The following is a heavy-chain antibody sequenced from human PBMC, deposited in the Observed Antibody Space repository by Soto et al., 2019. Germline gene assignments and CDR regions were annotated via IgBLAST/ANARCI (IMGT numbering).Heavy chain of an antibody. Sequence: SETLCLTCTVSGGSISSYYWSWIRQPPGKGLEWIGYIYYSGSTNYNPSLKSRVTISVDTSKNQFSLKLSSVTAADTAVYYCARRVAAAGSYFDYWGQGTLVTVSS. V-gene: IGHV4-59*01. CDR3: ARRVAAAGSYFDY. D-gene: IGHD6-13*01. CDR1: GGSISSYY. CDR2: IYYSGST. J-gene: IGHJ4*02.